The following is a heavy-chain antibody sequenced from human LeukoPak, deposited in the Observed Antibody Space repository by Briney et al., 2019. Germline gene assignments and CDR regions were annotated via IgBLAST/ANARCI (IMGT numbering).Heavy chain of an antibody. CDR1: GVSFSGYY. J-gene: IGHJ5*02. D-gene: IGHD2-2*02. V-gene: IGHV4-34*01. CDR3: ARGVVLGYCSSTSCYIFWFDP. CDR2: IKHSGST. Sequence: SETLPLTCAVYGVSFSGYYWSWIRQPPGKGLEWIGEIKHSGSTNYNPSLKSRVTISVDTSKNQFSLKLSSVTAADTAVYYCARGVVLGYCSSTSCYIFWFDPWGQGTLVTVSS.